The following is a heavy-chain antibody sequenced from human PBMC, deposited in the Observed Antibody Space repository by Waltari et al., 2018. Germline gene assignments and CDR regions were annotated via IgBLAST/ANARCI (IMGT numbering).Heavy chain of an antibody. D-gene: IGHD7-27*01. V-gene: IGHV1-2*06. Sequence: QVQLVQSGAEVKKPGASVKVSCKASGYTFTGYYMHWVRQAPGQGLEWRGRSNPTGRGTNADQKFRGRATMTGDTYISRGYMELSGLRSDETAVYYWARGGVEGVGNMDVWGKGTTVTVSS. CDR2: SNPTGRGT. CDR3: ARGGVEGVGNMDV. CDR1: GYTFTGYY. J-gene: IGHJ6*03.